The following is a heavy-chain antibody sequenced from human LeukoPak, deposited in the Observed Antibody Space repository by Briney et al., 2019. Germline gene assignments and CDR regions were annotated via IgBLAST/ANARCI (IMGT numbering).Heavy chain of an antibody. CDR1: GYTFTGYY. Sequence: ASVKVSCKASGYTFTGYYMHWVRQAPGQGLEWMGWINPNSGGTNYAQKFQGRVTMTRDTSISTAYMELSRLRSDDTAVYYCARPGQYYYDSSGKPIGAFDIWGQGTMVTVSS. CDR3: ARPGQYYYDSSGKPIGAFDI. CDR2: INPNSGGT. V-gene: IGHV1-2*02. J-gene: IGHJ3*02. D-gene: IGHD3-22*01.